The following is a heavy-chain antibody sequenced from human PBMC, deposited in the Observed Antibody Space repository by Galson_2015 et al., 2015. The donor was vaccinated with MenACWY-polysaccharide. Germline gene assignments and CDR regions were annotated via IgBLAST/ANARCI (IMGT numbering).Heavy chain of an antibody. Sequence: SVKVSCKGSGYTFTTIAINWVRQAPGQGLEWMAWMSPTRGNTGSAQKFQGRVTMTWNTSISTAYMELSSLRSEDTAVYYCARGGRRGVWFEGDYWGQGTLVTVSS. CDR2: MSPTRGNT. V-gene: IGHV1-8*01. CDR3: ARGGRRGVWFEGDY. CDR1: GYTFTTIA. D-gene: IGHD3-10*01. J-gene: IGHJ4*02.